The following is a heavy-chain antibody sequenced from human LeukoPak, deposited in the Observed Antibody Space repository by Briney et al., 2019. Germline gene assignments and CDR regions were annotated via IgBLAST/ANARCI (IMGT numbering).Heavy chain of an antibody. CDR2: IYTSGST. J-gene: IGHJ4*02. Sequence: SETLSLTCTVSGGSISSYYWSWIRQPAGKGLEWIGRIYTSGSTNYNPSLKSRVTMSVDTSKNQFSLKLSSVTAADTAVYYCARGLGPLAAAGPGYDYVWGSYRHWGQGTLVTVSS. V-gene: IGHV4-4*07. CDR1: GGSISSYY. D-gene: IGHD3-16*02. CDR3: ARGLGPLAAAGPGYDYVWGSYRH.